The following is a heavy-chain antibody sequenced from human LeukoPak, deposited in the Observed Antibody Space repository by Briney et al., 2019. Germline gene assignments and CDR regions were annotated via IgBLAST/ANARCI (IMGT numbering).Heavy chain of an antibody. Sequence: GGSLRLSCAASGFTVSSNYMSWVRQAPGKGLEWVSVIYSGGSTYYADSVKGRFTISRDNSKNTLYLQMNSLRAEDTAVYYCARGEISYSSSWSPKYYFDYWGQGTLVTVSS. CDR2: IYSGGST. V-gene: IGHV3-53*01. CDR3: ARGEISYSSSWSPKYYFDY. CDR1: GFTVSSNY. J-gene: IGHJ4*02. D-gene: IGHD6-13*01.